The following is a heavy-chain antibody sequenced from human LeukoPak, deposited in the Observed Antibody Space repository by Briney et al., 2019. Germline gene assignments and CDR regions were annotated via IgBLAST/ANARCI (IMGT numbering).Heavy chain of an antibody. CDR2: ISYSGST. CDR3: ARGVYWFDP. V-gene: IGHV4-39*01. J-gene: IGHJ5*02. CDR1: GGSISSSSYY. Sequence: SETLSLTCTVSGGSISSSSYYWGWIRQPPGKGLEWIGSISYSGSTNYNPSLKSRVTISVDTSKNQFSLKLSSVTAADTAVYYCARGVYWFDPWGQGTLVTVSS.